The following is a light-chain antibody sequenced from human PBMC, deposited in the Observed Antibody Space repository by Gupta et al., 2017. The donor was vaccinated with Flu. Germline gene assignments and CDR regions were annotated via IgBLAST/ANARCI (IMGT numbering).Light chain of an antibody. CDR3: SSYTSSSTLV. J-gene: IGLJ2*01. Sequence: QPALTQPASVSGSPGQSITISCTGTSSDVGGYNYVSWYQQHPGKAPKLMIYEVSNRPSGVSNRFSGSKSGNTASLTISGLKDEDEADYYCSSYTSSSTLVFGGGTKLTVL. CDR2: EVS. CDR1: SSDVGGYNY. V-gene: IGLV2-14*01.